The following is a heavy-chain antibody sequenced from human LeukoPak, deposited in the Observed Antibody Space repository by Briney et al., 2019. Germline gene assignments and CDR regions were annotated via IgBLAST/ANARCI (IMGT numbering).Heavy chain of an antibody. CDR3: ARGNSGHCTGATCYALDY. V-gene: IGHV3-23*01. D-gene: IGHD2-2*01. Sequence: GGSLRLSCAASGFTFSSYAMSFLRRAPGKGLEWVSAISDDFGTYHADSVKGRFTISRDNSRNTLYLQMTSLRAEDTAVYYCARGNSGHCTGATCYALDYWGRGTLVTVSS. CDR1: GFTFSSYA. CDR2: ISDDFGT. J-gene: IGHJ4*02.